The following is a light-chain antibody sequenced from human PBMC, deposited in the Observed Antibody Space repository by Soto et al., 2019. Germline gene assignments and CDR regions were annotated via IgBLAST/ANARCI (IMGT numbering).Light chain of an antibody. Sequence: DIQMTQSPSTLSGSVGDRVTMTCRASQSIATYLTWYQQKPGKAPKLLIYDASSLKSGVPSRFSGSGSGTEFTLTISSLQPDDFATYYCQHYNSYPITFGQGTRLEI. CDR3: QHYNSYPIT. V-gene: IGKV1-5*01. J-gene: IGKJ5*01. CDR1: QSIATY. CDR2: DAS.